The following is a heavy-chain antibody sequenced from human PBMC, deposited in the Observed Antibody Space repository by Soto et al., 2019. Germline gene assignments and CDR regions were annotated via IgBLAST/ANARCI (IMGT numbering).Heavy chain of an antibody. CDR1: GFTFNTHW. V-gene: IGHV3-74*01. Sequence: EVQLVESGGGVVQPGGSLRLSCTASGFTFNTHWMHWVRQAPGKGLVWVSRIDFDGITTNYADSVKGRLTVSRDNAKNTVYLHVNTLRDEDTAVYYCARGGPMGVDYWGQGTLVNVSS. D-gene: IGHD1-26*01. CDR3: ARGGPMGVDY. CDR2: IDFDGITT. J-gene: IGHJ4*02.